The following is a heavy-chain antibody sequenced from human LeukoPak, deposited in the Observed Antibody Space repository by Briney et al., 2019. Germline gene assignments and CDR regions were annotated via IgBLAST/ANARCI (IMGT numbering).Heavy chain of an antibody. CDR1: GFTFSSYW. Sequence: AGGSLRLSCAASGFTFSSYWMSWVRQAPGKGLEWVANIKQDGSEKYYVGSVKGRFTISRDNAKNSLYLQMNSLRAEDTAVYYCARDRAADTFDYWGQGTLVTVSS. D-gene: IGHD6-13*01. V-gene: IGHV3-7*01. CDR3: ARDRAADTFDY. J-gene: IGHJ4*02. CDR2: IKQDGSEK.